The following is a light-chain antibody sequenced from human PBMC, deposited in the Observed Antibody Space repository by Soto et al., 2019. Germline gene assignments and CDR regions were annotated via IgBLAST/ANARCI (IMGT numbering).Light chain of an antibody. CDR3: QSYDSSNHVV. Sequence: NFMLTQPHSVSESPGKTVTISCTRSSGSIASNYVQWYQRRPGSAPTTVIYEDNQRPSGVPDRFSGSIDSSSNSASLTISGLKTEDEADYYCQSYDSSNHVVFGGGTMLTVL. CDR2: EDN. J-gene: IGLJ2*01. CDR1: SGSIASNY. V-gene: IGLV6-57*04.